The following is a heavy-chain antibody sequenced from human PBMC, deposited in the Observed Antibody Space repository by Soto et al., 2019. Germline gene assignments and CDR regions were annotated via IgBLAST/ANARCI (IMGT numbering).Heavy chain of an antibody. J-gene: IGHJ5*02. V-gene: IGHV1-69*13. CDR1: GGTFSSYA. Sequence: GASVKVSCKASGGTFSSYAISWVRQAPGQGLEWMGGIIPIFGTANYAQKFQGRVTITADESTSTAYMELSSLRSEDTAVYYCARVGSVHSSSAVNWFDPWGQGTQVTVSS. CDR3: ARVGSVHSSSAVNWFDP. CDR2: IIPIFGTA. D-gene: IGHD6-6*01.